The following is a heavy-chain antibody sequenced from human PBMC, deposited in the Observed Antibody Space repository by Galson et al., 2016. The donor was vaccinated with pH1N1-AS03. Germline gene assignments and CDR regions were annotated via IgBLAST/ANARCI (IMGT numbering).Heavy chain of an antibody. J-gene: IGHJ6*02. D-gene: IGHD3-10*01. Sequence: IDPSDSYTRYSPSFQGHVTISTDKSISTVYLQWSSLKASDTAMYYCARLQNYGSGSNYFYGMDVWGQGTTVTVSS. CDR2: IDPSDSYT. CDR3: ARLQNYGSGSNYFYGMDV. V-gene: IGHV5-10-1*01.